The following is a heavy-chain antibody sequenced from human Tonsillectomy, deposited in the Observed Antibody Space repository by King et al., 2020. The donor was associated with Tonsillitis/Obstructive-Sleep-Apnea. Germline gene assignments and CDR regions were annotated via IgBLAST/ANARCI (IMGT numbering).Heavy chain of an antibody. CDR3: ATAPSLVPFDS. D-gene: IGHD6-13*01. CDR1: GYSFTNHW. Sequence: QLVQSGAEVKKPGESLKISCKASGYSFTNHWIGWVRQMPGKGLEWIGIIYPGDSDTNYSPSFQGQVTISADKSITTAYLQLSSLKASDTAMYYCATAPSLVPFDSWGQGTLVTVSS. V-gene: IGHV5-51*01. CDR2: IYPGDSDT. J-gene: IGHJ4*02.